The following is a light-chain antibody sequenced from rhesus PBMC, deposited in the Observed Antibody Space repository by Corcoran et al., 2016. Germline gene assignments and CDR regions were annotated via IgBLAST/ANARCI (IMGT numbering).Light chain of an antibody. V-gene: IGKV1-74*01. J-gene: IGKJ1*01. CDR1: EDVNDY. CDR2: KTT. Sequence: DIQRTQSPSSPSASVGDRVTITRRASEDVNDYLNWYQQKPGKAPKLLSYKTTTLQSGVPTRISGVGSWTDYTFTISGLRPEDVTTYHCHHANGTPCPFVQGTKVEFK. CDR3: HHANGTPCP.